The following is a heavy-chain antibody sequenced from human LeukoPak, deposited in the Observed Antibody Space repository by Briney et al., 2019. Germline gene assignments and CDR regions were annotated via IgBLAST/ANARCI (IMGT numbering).Heavy chain of an antibody. CDR1: GYTFTGYY. V-gene: IGHV1-2*02. D-gene: IGHD1-26*01. CDR3: ARDRSWVGGNAFDI. J-gene: IGHJ3*02. CDR2: ISPNSGGT. Sequence: ASVKGSCKASGYTFTGYYIHWVLQAPGQGLEWMGWISPNSGGTNYAQRFQGRVTMTRDTSISTAYMELSRLTSDDTAVYYCARDRSWVGGNAFDIWGQGTMVTVSS.